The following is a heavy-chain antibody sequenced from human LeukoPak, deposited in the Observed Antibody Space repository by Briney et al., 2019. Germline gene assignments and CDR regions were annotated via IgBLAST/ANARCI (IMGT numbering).Heavy chain of an antibody. CDR3: ARHLHSDGSGSYLNWLDP. J-gene: IGHJ5*02. CDR1: GGSVSSYY. Sequence: SETLSLTCTVSGGSVSSYYWSWIRQPPGKGLEWIGYIYTNGNTNSNPSLKSRVTISGDTSKNQFSLKLSSVTAADTAVYYCARHLHSDGSGSYLNWLDPWGQGILVTVSS. CDR2: IYTNGNT. V-gene: IGHV4-4*09. D-gene: IGHD3-10*01.